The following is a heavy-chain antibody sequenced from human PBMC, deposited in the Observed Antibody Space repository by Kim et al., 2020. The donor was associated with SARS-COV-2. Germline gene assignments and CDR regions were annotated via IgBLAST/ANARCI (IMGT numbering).Heavy chain of an antibody. D-gene: IGHD3-10*01. J-gene: IGHJ4*02. Sequence: SETLSLTCAVSGGSISSSNWWSWVRQPPGKGLEWIGEIYHSGSTNYNPSLKSRVTISVDKSKNQFSLKLSSVTAADTAVYYCARLVHYGSGSYEADYWGQGTLVTVSS. CDR2: IYHSGST. V-gene: IGHV4-4*02. CDR3: ARLVHYGSGSYEADY. CDR1: GGSISSSNW.